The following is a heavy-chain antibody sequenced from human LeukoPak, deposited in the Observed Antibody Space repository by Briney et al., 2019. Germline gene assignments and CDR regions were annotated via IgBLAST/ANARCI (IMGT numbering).Heavy chain of an antibody. CDR3: AKMGYCSGGNCYVYGMDV. V-gene: IGHV3-21*04. D-gene: IGHD2-15*01. CDR2: ISSSSSYI. CDR1: GFTFSSYA. J-gene: IGHJ6*02. Sequence: PGGSLRLSCAASGFTFSSYAMSWVRQAPGKGLEWVSAISSSSSYIYYADSVKGRFTISRDNAKNSLYLQMNSLRAEDTAVYYCAKMGYCSGGNCYVYGMDVWGQGTTVTVSS.